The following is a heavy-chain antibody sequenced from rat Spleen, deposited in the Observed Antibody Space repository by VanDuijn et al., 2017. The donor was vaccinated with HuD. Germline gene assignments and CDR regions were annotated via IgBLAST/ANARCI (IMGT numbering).Heavy chain of an antibody. V-gene: IGHV5-27*01. J-gene: IGHJ3*01. D-gene: IGHD1-11*01. CDR3: TTSETWFAY. CDR2: ISTGGGST. Sequence: EVQLVESGGGLVQPGRSLKLSCAASGFTFSNYDMAWVRQAPTKGLEWVASISTGGGSTYYRDSVKGRFTISRDNARSTLYLQMDSLRSDDTATYYCTTSETWFAYWGQGTLVTVSS. CDR1: GFTFSNYD.